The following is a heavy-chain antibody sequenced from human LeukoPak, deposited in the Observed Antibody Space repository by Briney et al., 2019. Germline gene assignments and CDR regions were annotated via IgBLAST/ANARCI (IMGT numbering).Heavy chain of an antibody. CDR3: ARGTSTVTITGFVY. Sequence: GASVKVSCKASGYTFTSYGISWVRQAPGQGLEWMGWISAYNGNTNYAQKLQGRVTMTRDTSTSTVYMELSSLRSEDTAVYYCARGTSTVTITGFVYWGQGTLVTVSS. CDR1: GYTFTSYG. D-gene: IGHD4-17*01. V-gene: IGHV1-18*01. CDR2: ISAYNGNT. J-gene: IGHJ4*02.